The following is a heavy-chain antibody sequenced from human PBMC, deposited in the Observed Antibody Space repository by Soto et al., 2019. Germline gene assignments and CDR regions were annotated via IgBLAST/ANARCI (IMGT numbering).Heavy chain of an antibody. CDR3: WVAAVPDF. D-gene: IGHD6-25*01. J-gene: IGHJ4*01. CDR2: VSDEGSDK. Sequence: QVQLVQSGGGVVQPGGSLRLSCTASGFMFGSHGMHWVRQAPGKGLEWVAFVSDEGSDKFYADSVKGRVTVSRDNPRNTLYLQMDSLRVDDSAVYFCWVAAVPDFWGQGTRVTVSS. V-gene: IGHV3-30*03. CDR1: GFMFGSHG.